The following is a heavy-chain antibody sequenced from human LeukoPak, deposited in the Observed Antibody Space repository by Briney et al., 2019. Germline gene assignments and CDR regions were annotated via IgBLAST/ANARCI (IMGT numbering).Heavy chain of an antibody. D-gene: IGHD1-26*01. Sequence: SETLSLTCTVSGGSISSSYSYWGWIRQPPGKGLEWIGNIYYSGSTYYSPSLTNRVTVSVDTSENQFSLKLSSVTAADTAVYYCARGHGHSGSYMPESKYFQHWGQGTLVTVSS. CDR2: IYYSGST. J-gene: IGHJ1*01. V-gene: IGHV4-39*07. CDR1: GGSISSSYSY. CDR3: ARGHGHSGSYMPESKYFQH.